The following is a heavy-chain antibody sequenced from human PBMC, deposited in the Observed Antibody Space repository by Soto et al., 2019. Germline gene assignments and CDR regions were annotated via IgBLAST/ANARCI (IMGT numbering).Heavy chain of an antibody. J-gene: IGHJ6*02. D-gene: IGHD2-15*01. Sequence: SVKVSCKASGGTCSSYAIRWVRQAPGQGLEWMGGIIPIFGTANYAQKFQGRVTITADESTSTAYMELSSLRSEDTAVYYCARSLYCSGGSCHSDYYYYGMDVWGQGTTVTVSS. CDR1: GGTCSSYA. V-gene: IGHV1-69*13. CDR2: IIPIFGTA. CDR3: ARSLYCSGGSCHSDYYYYGMDV.